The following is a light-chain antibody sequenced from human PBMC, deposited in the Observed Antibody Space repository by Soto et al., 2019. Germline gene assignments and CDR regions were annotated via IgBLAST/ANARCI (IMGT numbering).Light chain of an antibody. CDR1: QSVSSSY. CDR3: QQYGSSPQT. CDR2: GAS. Sequence: EIVLTQSPGTLSLSPGERATLSCRASQSVSSSYLAWYQQKPGQAPRLLIYGASSRATGIPDTFSGSGSGTDFTLTISRLEPEDFAVYDCQQYGSSPQTFGQGTKGDIK. J-gene: IGKJ1*01. V-gene: IGKV3-20*01.